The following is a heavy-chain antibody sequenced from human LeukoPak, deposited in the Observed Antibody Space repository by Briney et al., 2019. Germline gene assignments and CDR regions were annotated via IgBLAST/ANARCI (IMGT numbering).Heavy chain of an antibody. CDR3: ARGLREMATILDDY. V-gene: IGHV3-23*01. D-gene: IGHD5-24*01. J-gene: IGHJ4*02. Sequence: PGGSLRLSCAASGFTFSGYDMHWVRQAPGKGLEWVSAISGSGGSTYYADSVKGRFTISRDNSKNTLYLQMNSLRAEDTAVYYCARGLREMATILDDYWGQGTLVTVSS. CDR2: ISGSGGST. CDR1: GFTFSGYD.